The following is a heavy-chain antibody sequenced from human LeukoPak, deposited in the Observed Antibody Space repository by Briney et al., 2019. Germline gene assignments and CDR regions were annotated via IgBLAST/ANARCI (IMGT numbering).Heavy chain of an antibody. CDR3: ARDMIYDDYYYYGMDV. J-gene: IGHJ6*02. D-gene: IGHD5/OR15-5a*01. Sequence: PSETLSLTCTVSGGSISSGGYYWSWIRQHPGKGLEWIGYIYYSGSTYYNPSLKSRVTISVDTSKNQFPLKLSSVTAADTAVYYCARDMIYDDYYYYGMDVWGQGTTVTVSS. CDR2: IYYSGST. V-gene: IGHV4-31*03. CDR1: GGSISSGGYY.